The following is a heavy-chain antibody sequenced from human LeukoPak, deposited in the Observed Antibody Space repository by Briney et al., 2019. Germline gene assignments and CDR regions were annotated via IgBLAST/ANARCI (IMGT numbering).Heavy chain of an antibody. CDR3: ARVPLYVWGSYRATGYYFDY. CDR2: ISYDGSNK. D-gene: IGHD3-16*02. Sequence: GGSLRLSCAASGFTFSSYAMHWVRQAPGKGLEWVAVISYDGSNKYYADSVKGRFTISRDNSKNTLYLQMNSLRAEDTAVYYCARVPLYVWGSYRATGYYFDYWGQGTLVTVSS. V-gene: IGHV3-30-3*01. J-gene: IGHJ4*02. CDR1: GFTFSSYA.